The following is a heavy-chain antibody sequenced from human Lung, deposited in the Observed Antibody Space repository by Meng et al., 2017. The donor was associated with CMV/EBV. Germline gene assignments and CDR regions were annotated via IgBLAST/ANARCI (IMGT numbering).Heavy chain of an antibody. J-gene: IGHJ6*02. CDR2: IYSGGIT. V-gene: IGHV3-53*01. CDR3: ARGGGGGDLLYYYYGMDV. D-gene: IGHD2-21*02. CDR1: AFTVSSNY. Sequence: GESXKISCAASAFTVSSNYMSWVRQAPGKGLEWVSVIYSGGITYYAGSVKGRFTISRDNSKNTLYLQMNSLRAEDTAVYYCARGGGGGDLLYYYYGMDVWGRGTTVTVSS.